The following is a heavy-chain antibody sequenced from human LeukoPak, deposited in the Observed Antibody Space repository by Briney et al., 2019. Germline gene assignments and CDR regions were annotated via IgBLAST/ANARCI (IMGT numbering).Heavy chain of an antibody. CDR2: IDPSDRST. CDR1: GYPFTSYY. V-gene: IGHV1-46*01. D-gene: IGHD2-15*01. J-gene: IGHJ4*02. Sequence: ASVKVSCKASGYPFTSYYIHWVRQAPGQGLEWIGIIDPSDRSTSYAQKFQGRVTMTRDTSTSTVYMELSSLRSEDTAVYYCARIYCSGGSCYYGFDSWGQGTLVTVSS. CDR3: ARIYCSGGSCYYGFDS.